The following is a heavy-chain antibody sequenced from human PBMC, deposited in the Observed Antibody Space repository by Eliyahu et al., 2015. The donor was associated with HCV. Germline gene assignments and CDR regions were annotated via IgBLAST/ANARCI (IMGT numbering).Heavy chain of an antibody. CDR1: GFXFSSXW. CDR3: AREVGYDFWSGREGGLDY. Sequence: EVQLVESGGGLVQPGGSLXLSCAASGFXFSSXWRHWVRQAPGKGLVWVSRINSDGSSTSYADSVKGRFTISRDNAKNTLYLQMNSLRAEDTAVYYCAREVGYDFWSGREGGLDYWGQGTLVTVSS. CDR2: INSDGSST. D-gene: IGHD3-3*01. V-gene: IGHV3-74*01. J-gene: IGHJ4*02.